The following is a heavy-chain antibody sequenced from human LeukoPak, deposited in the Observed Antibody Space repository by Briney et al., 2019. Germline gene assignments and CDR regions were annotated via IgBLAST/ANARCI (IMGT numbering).Heavy chain of an antibody. V-gene: IGHV1-46*01. CDR2: INPSGGST. Sequence: ASVKVSCKASGYTFTSYYMHWVRQAPGQGFEWMGIINPSGGSTSYAQKFQGRVTMTRDTSTSTVYMELSSLRSEDTAVYYCAKDSSSSYYFDYWGQGTLVTVSS. CDR3: AKDSSSSYYFDY. J-gene: IGHJ4*02. D-gene: IGHD6-13*01. CDR1: GYTFTSYY.